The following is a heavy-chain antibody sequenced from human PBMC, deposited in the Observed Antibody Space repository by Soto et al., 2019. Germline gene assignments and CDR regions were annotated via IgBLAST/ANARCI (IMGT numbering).Heavy chain of an antibody. Sequence: SETLSLTCSVSGDSVSSGAYYWSWIRQPPGKGLEWIGYVYYSGSTSYNPSFKSRVTISVDTSKNQFPLKLNSVTAADTAVYYCARDLWGYCGTDCYPLDVWGQGTTVTVSS. CDR1: GDSVSSGAYY. CDR2: VYYSGST. V-gene: IGHV4-61*08. D-gene: IGHD2-21*02. J-gene: IGHJ6*02. CDR3: ARDLWGYCGTDCYPLDV.